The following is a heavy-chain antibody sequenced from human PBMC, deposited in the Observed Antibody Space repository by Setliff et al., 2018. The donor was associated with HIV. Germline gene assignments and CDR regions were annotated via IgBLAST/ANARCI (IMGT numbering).Heavy chain of an antibody. D-gene: IGHD3-22*01. CDR2: ILYDGSNK. V-gene: IGHV3-30*04. Sequence: GGSLRLSCEASGFSFSSYTMNWVRQAPGKGLEWVAVILYDGSNKYYADSVKGRFTISRDNLKKRVYLQMSSLRAEDTAVYFCARASYYYDSSGWVDYWGQGTLVTVSS. J-gene: IGHJ4*02. CDR3: ARASYYYDSSGWVDY. CDR1: GFSFSSYT.